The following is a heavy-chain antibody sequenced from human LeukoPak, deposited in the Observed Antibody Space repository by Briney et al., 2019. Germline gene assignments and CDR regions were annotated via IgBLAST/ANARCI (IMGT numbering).Heavy chain of an antibody. CDR3: AKVDKQWLISY. Sequence: GGSLRLSCAASGFTFSSYALSWVRQAPGKGLEWVSAISNSGGSTYYADYVKGRFTISRDNSKNTLYLQMNSLRAEDTAVYYCAKVDKQWLISYWGQGTLVTVSS. CDR1: GFTFSSYA. J-gene: IGHJ4*02. D-gene: IGHD6-19*01. V-gene: IGHV3-23*01. CDR2: ISNSGGST.